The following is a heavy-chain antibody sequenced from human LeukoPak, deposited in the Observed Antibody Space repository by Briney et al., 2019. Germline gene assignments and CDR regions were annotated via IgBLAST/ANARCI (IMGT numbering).Heavy chain of an antibody. CDR2: IKQDGSEK. J-gene: IGHJ3*02. V-gene: IGHV3-7*01. D-gene: IGHD2-2*01. CDR1: GFTFSSYL. Sequence: PGGSLRLSCAASGFTFSSYLMTWVRQAPGKGLEWVANIKQDGSEKYYVDSVKGRFTISRDNTKNSLYLQMDSLRAEDTAVYYCARVGGVVPADDAFDIWGQGTMVTVSS. CDR3: ARVGGVVPADDAFDI.